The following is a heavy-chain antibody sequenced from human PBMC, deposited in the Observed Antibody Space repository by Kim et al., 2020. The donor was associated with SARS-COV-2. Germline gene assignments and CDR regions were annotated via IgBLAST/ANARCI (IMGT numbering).Heavy chain of an antibody. CDR2: ISGSGGST. D-gene: IGHD2-2*01. J-gene: IGHJ3*02. V-gene: IGHV3-23*01. Sequence: GGSLRLSCAASGFTFSSYAMSWVRQAPGKGLEWVSAISGSGGSTYYADSVKGRFTISRDKSKNTLYLQMNSLRAEDTAVYYCAKSLTSSPDAFDIWGQGTMVTVSS. CDR3: AKSLTSSPDAFDI. CDR1: GFTFSSYA.